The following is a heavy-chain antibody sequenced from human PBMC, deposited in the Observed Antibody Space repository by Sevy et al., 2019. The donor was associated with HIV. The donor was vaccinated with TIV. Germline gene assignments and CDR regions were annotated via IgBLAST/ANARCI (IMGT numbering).Heavy chain of an antibody. CDR3: ARGTRNWSHSYYYGMDV. V-gene: IGHV3-33*05. D-gene: IGHD2-2*01. CDR1: GFSFDRYG. J-gene: IGHJ6*02. Sequence: GGSLRLSCVASGFSFDRYGMHWIRQAPGKGLEWVAVILYEGINKDYGDSVRGRFTISRDNSKNTLYLQMNSLRAEDTAVYYCARGTRNWSHSYYYGMDVWGQGTTVTVSS. CDR2: ILYEGINK.